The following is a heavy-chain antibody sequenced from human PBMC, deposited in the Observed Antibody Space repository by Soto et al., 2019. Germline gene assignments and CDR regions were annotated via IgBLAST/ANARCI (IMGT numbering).Heavy chain of an antibody. CDR3: ASHYDFWSGYSAYYYGMDV. V-gene: IGHV1-69*12. Sequence: QVQLVQSGAEVKKPGSSVKVSCKASGGTFSSYAISWVRQAPGQGLEWMGGIIPIFGTANYAQKFQGRVTITADESTSTAYMELSSLRSEDTAVYYCASHYDFWSGYSAYYYGMDVWGQGTAVTVSS. CDR2: IIPIFGTA. CDR1: GGTFSSYA. J-gene: IGHJ6*02. D-gene: IGHD3-3*01.